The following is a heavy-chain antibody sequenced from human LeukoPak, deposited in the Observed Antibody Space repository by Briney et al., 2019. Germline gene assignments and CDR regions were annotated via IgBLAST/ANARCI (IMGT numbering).Heavy chain of an antibody. CDR2: ISSGGSNI. CDR1: GFTFSSYE. Sequence: GGSLRLSCAASGFTFSSYEMNWVRQAPGKGLEWVSYISSGGSNIYYADSVKGRFTISRDNARNSLYLQMNSLRAEDTALYYCARDIEPAGLFLDYWGQGTLVIVSS. V-gene: IGHV3-48*03. D-gene: IGHD6-13*01. CDR3: ARDIEPAGLFLDY. J-gene: IGHJ4*02.